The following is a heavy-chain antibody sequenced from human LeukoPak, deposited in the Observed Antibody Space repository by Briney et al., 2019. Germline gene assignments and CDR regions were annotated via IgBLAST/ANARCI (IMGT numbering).Heavy chain of an antibody. D-gene: IGHD4-17*01. CDR2: IYYTGST. CDR1: GGSISSYY. V-gene: IGHV4-59*01. J-gene: IGHJ3*02. CDR3: ARGPTVTNDAFDI. Sequence: SETLSLTCTVSGGSISSYYWSWIRQPPGKGLEWIGYIYYTGSTDYNPSLKSRVTISVDTSKNQFSLKLSSMTAADTAVYYCARGPTVTNDAFDIWGQGTMATVSS.